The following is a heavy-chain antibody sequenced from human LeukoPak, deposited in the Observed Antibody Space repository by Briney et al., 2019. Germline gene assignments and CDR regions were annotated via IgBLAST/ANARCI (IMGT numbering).Heavy chain of an antibody. CDR1: GGSISSYY. Sequence: SETLSLTCTVSGGSISSYYWSWIRQPPGKGLEWIGYIYTSGSTNYNPSLKSRVTISVDTSKNQFSLKLSSVTAADTAVYYRARGVVTAIPYWFDPWGQGTLVTVSS. CDR2: IYTSGST. J-gene: IGHJ5*02. CDR3: ARGVVTAIPYWFDP. D-gene: IGHD2-21*02. V-gene: IGHV4-4*09.